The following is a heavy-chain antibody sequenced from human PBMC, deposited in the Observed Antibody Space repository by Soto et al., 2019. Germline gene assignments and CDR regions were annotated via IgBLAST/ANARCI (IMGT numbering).Heavy chain of an antibody. CDR2: ISSSSSYI. Sequence: KTGGSLRLSCAASGFTFSSYSMNWVRQAPGKGLEWVSSISSSSSYIYYADSVKGRFTISRDNAKNSLYLQMNSLRAEDTAVYYCARDRSSSWYYDAFDIWGQGTMVTVSS. J-gene: IGHJ3*02. CDR1: GFTFSSYS. CDR3: ARDRSSSWYYDAFDI. D-gene: IGHD6-13*01. V-gene: IGHV3-21*01.